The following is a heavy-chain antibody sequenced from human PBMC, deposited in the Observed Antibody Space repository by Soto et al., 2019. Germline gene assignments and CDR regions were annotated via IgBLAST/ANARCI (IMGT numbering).Heavy chain of an antibody. CDR3: ARDRCLVPFQPTYLDY. D-gene: IGHD6-19*01. V-gene: IGHV3-66*01. Sequence: GGSLRLSCAASGFTVSSNYMSWVRQAPGKGLEWVSVIYSGGSTYYADSVKGRFTISRDNSKNTLYLQMNSLRAEDTAVYYCARDRCLVPFQPTYLDYWGQGTLVTVSS. CDR1: GFTVSSNY. J-gene: IGHJ4*02. CDR2: IYSGGST.